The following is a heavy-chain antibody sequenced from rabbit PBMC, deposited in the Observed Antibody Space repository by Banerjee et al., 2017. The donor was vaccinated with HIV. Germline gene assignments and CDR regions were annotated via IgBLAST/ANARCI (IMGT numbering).Heavy chain of an antibody. CDR3: VRAGYVGDNYNL. J-gene: IGHJ4*01. Sequence: QEQLKESGGGLVQPGGSLKPTCTVSGFDFSTYGVSWVRQAPGKGLEWIGYIDPVFGRTYYASWVNGRCTISSHNAQNTLYLQLNSLTAADTATYFCVRAGYVGDNYNLWGPGNLVTVS. V-gene: IGHV1S47*01. D-gene: IGHD4-2*01. CDR2: IDPVFGRT. CDR1: GFDFSTYG.